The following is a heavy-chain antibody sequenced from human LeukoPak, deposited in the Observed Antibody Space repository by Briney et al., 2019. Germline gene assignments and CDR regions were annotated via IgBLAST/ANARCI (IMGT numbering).Heavy chain of an antibody. CDR1: RDSISNYY. CDR2: IYYTGNT. J-gene: IGHJ6*03. Sequence: SETLSLTCNVSRDSISNYYWSWIRQSPGKGLEWIGYIYYTGNTNYNPSLKSRVTMSVDTSKNQFSLKLTSVTAADTAVYYCARGGGMGHYYYYMDVWGKGTTVTISS. CDR3: ARGGGMGHYYYYMDV. V-gene: IGHV4-59*01. D-gene: IGHD5-24*01.